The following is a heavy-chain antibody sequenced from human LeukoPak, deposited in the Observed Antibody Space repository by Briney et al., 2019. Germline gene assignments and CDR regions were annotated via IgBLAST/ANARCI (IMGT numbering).Heavy chain of an antibody. D-gene: IGHD1-26*01. Sequence: GGSLRLSCAASGFTFSSYSMNWVRQAPGKGLEWVANIKQDGSEKYYVDSVKGRFTISRDNAKNSLYLQMNSLRAEDTAVYYCARDWELGPTLHWGQGTLVTVSS. V-gene: IGHV3-7*01. CDR1: GFTFSSYS. CDR3: ARDWELGPTLH. CDR2: IKQDGSEK. J-gene: IGHJ4*02.